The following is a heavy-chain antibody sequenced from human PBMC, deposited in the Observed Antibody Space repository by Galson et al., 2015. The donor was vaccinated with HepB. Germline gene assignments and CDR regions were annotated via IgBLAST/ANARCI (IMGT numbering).Heavy chain of an antibody. V-gene: IGHV3-20*04. CDR3: ARKGRGLLNLHYSDY. CDR2: INWNGDST. CDR1: GFTFDEFG. Sequence: SLRLSCAASGFTFDEFGMSWVRQAPGRGLEWVSGINWNGDSTGYADSVKGRFTISKDNAKNSLYLQMNSLRAEDTALYYCARKGRGLLNLHYSDYWGQGTRVTVSS. J-gene: IGHJ4*02. D-gene: IGHD3-10*01.